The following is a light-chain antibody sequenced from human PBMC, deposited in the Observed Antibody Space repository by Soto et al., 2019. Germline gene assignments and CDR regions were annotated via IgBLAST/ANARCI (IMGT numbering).Light chain of an antibody. V-gene: IGKV3-20*01. CDR3: QQYGSSPLT. J-gene: IGKJ4*01. CDR1: QSVTSNY. Sequence: EIVFTHSPGTQSLSPGERATLSCEASQSVTSNYLAWYQQKPGQAPRLLIYGASSRATGIPDRFSGSGSGTDFTLTISRLEPEDFAVFYCQQYGSSPLTFGGGTKVDIK. CDR2: GAS.